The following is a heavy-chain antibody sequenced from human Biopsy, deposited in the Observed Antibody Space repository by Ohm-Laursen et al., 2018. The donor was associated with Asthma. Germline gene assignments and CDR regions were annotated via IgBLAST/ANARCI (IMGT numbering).Heavy chain of an antibody. CDR2: INPVGSQT. CDR1: GFTFSGSW. Sequence: SLRLSCTASGFTFSGSWMIWVRQAPGKGLQWLAFINPVGSQTYYAASVEGRFSISRDNSKNSLYLQMSSLRGEDTAIYYCAKSADYYDSTDYLDFWGRGTLVTVSS. V-gene: IGHV3-7*01. CDR3: AKSADYYDSTDYLDF. D-gene: IGHD3-22*01. J-gene: IGHJ4*01.